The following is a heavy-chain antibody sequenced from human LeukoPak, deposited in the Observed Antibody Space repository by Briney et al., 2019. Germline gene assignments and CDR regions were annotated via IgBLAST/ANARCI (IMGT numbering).Heavy chain of an antibody. CDR3: ARERCSSTSCHRISGFRY. V-gene: IGHV4-34*01. D-gene: IGHD2-2*01. Sequence: SETLSLTCAVYGGSFSGYYWGWIRQPPGKGLEWIGEINHSGSTNYNPSLKSRVTISVDTSKNQFSLKLSSVTAADTAVYCCARERCSSTSCHRISGFRYWGQGTLVTVSS. CDR1: GGSFSGYY. J-gene: IGHJ4*02. CDR2: INHSGST.